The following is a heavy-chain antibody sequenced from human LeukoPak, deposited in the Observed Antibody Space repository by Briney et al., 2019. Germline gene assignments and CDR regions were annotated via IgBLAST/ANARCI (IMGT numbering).Heavy chain of an antibody. CDR1: GFTFSSYG. Sequence: GGSLRLSCAASGFTFSSYGMHWVRQAPGKGLEWVAVTSYDGSNKYYADSVKGRFTISRDNSKNTLYLQMNSLRAEDTAVYYCAKAVTYYYDSSGYYTLDYWGQGTLVTVSS. J-gene: IGHJ4*02. CDR2: TSYDGSNK. V-gene: IGHV3-30*18. CDR3: AKAVTYYYDSSGYYTLDY. D-gene: IGHD3-22*01.